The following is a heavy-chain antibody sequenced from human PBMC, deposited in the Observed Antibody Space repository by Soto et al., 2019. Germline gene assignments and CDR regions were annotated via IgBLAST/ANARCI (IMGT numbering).Heavy chain of an antibody. J-gene: IGHJ4*02. CDR2: ISSNGGST. CDR3: VKDAGAATGYFDY. CDR1: GFTFSSYA. Sequence: PWGSLRLSWSASGFTFSSYAMHWVRQAPGKGLEYVSAISSNGGSTYYADSVKDRFTISRDNSKNTLYLQMSSLRAEDTAVYYCVKDAGAATGYFDYWGQGTLVTVSS. V-gene: IGHV3-64D*06. D-gene: IGHD6-13*01.